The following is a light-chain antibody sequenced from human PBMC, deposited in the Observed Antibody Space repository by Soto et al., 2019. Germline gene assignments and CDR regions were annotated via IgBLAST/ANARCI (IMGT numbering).Light chain of an antibody. V-gene: IGLV7-43*01. CDR2: STT. J-gene: IGLJ2*01. CDR1: TGAVTSGYY. Sequence: QAVVTQEPSLTVSPGGTVTLTCGSSTGAVTSGYYPNWFQQKPGQPPRALIYSTTYKHSWTPARFSGSLLGGKAALTLSGVQPEVEADYYCLLYYGGGVVFGGGTKLTVL. CDR3: LLYYGGGVV.